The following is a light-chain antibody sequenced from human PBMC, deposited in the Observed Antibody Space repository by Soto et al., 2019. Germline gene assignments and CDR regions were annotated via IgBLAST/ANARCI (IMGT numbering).Light chain of an antibody. CDR2: DVS. CDR1: SSDVGGYNY. J-gene: IGLJ1*01. V-gene: IGLV2-14*01. CDR3: NSYTSGGIHV. Sequence: QSALTQPASVSGSPGQSITFSCTGTSSDVGGYNYVSWYQQHPGKVPKVIIYDVSDRPSGVSNRFSGSKSGNTASLTISGLQAEDEADYYCNSYTSGGIHVFGTGTKLTVL.